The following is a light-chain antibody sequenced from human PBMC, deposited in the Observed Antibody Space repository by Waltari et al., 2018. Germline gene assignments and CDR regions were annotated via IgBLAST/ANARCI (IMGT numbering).Light chain of an antibody. Sequence: QSALTQPASVSGSPGQSITISCTGTSSDVDSYILVSWYQQHPGTAPKLIIFDANKRPSGVSKLCAGSKSVNAASLTISGLQAEDDADYHFCSYADNRNWVFGGGTKLTVL. CDR1: SSDVDSYIL. CDR3: CSYADNRNWV. CDR2: DAN. V-gene: IGLV2-23*01. J-gene: IGLJ3*02.